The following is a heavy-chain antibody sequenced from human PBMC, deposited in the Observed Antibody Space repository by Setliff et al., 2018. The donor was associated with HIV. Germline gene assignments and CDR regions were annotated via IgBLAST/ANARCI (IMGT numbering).Heavy chain of an antibody. CDR3: ARDRHSSGLGSYGP. J-gene: IGHJ5*02. Sequence: PSETLCLTCTISGGSFGVYRWSWIRQSAGRGLEWIGRIDSSGTTDYKPSLKGRVAISVDTSRNQFSLRVTSVTAADTAVYFCARDRHSSGLGSYGPWGPGILVTVSS. CDR1: GGSFGVYR. CDR2: IDSSGTT. D-gene: IGHD3-10*01. V-gene: IGHV4-4*07.